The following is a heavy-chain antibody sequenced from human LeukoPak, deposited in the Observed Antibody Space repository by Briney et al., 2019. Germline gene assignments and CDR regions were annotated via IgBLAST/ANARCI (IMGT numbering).Heavy chain of an antibody. CDR1: GFTFDDYG. Sequence: GGSLRLSCAASGFTFDDYGMSWVRHAPGKGLEWVSGISWDGGGTAYADSVKGRFTISRDNAKNSLYLQMNSLRAADTALYYWARCFNSGYYNYWGEGTLVTVSS. D-gene: IGHD3-22*01. CDR3: ARCFNSGYYNY. J-gene: IGHJ4*02. V-gene: IGHV3-20*04. CDR2: ISWDGGGT.